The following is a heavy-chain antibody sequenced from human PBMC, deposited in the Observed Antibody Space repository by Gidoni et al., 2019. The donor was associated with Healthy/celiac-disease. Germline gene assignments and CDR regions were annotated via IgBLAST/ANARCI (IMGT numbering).Heavy chain of an antibody. CDR1: GFTFGSYA. V-gene: IGHV3-23*01. CDR2: ISGSGGST. Sequence: EVQLLESGGGLVQPGGSLRLSCAASGFTFGSYALCWVRQGPGKGLEWVSAISGSGGSTYYADSVKGRFTISRDNSKNTLYLQMNSLRAEDTAVYYCAKVTPPIGYYDSSGYYSYYFDYWGQGTLVTVSS. J-gene: IGHJ4*02. D-gene: IGHD3-22*01. CDR3: AKVTPPIGYYDSSGYYSYYFDY.